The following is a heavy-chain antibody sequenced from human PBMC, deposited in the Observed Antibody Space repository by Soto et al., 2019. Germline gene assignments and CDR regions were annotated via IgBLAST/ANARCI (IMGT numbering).Heavy chain of an antibody. J-gene: IGHJ3*02. CDR2: ISSSSSYI. Sequence: EVQLVESGGGLVKPGGSLRLSCAASGFTFSSYSMNWVRQAPGRGLEWVSSISSSSSYIYYADSVKGRFPISRENAKNSLYLQMNSLRAEHTAVYYCARGYHYYDSSGYDKWDAFDIWGQGTMVTVSS. CDR1: GFTFSSYS. CDR3: ARGYHYYDSSGYDKWDAFDI. V-gene: IGHV3-21*01. D-gene: IGHD3-22*01.